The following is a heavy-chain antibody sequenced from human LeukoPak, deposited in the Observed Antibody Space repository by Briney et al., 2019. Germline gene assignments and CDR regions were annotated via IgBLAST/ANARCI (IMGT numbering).Heavy chain of an antibody. J-gene: IGHJ4*02. V-gene: IGHV4-39*07. CDR1: GGSISSSSYY. CDR2: IYYSGST. CDR3: ATRLHLLDY. D-gene: IGHD4-11*01. Sequence: PETLSLTCTVSGGSISSSSYYWGWIRQPPGKGLEWIGSIYYSGSTYYNPSLKSRVTISVDTSKNQFSLKLSSVTAADTAVYYCATRLHLLDYWGRGTLVTVSS.